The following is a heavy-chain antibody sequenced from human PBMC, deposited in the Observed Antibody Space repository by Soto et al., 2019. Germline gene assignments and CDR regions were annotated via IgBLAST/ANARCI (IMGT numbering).Heavy chain of an antibody. V-gene: IGHV3-33*01. D-gene: IGHD6-6*01. J-gene: IGHJ6*02. CDR2: IWYDGSNK. Sequence: QVQLVESGGGVVQPGRSLRLSCAASGFTFSSYGMHWVRQAPGKGLEWVAVIWYDGSNKYYADSVKGRFTISRDNSKNTLYLQMNSLRAEDTAVYYCARVRQLPYYYYYGMDVWGQGTTVTVSS. CDR3: ARVRQLPYYYYYGMDV. CDR1: GFTFSSYG.